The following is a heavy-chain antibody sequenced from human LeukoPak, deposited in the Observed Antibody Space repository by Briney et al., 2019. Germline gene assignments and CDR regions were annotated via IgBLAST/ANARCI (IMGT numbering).Heavy chain of an antibody. CDR2: IYYRGST. CDR3: ARASGGVGTYYDFWSGYYTDYFDY. CDR1: GGSISSSSYY. J-gene: IGHJ4*02. D-gene: IGHD3-3*01. V-gene: IGHV4-39*07. Sequence: SETLSLTCTVSGGSISSSSYYWGWIRQPPGKGLEWIGSIYYRGSTYYNPSLKSRVTISVDTSKNQFSLKLSSVTAADTAVYYCARASGGVGTYYDFWSGYYTDYFDYWGQGTLVTVSS.